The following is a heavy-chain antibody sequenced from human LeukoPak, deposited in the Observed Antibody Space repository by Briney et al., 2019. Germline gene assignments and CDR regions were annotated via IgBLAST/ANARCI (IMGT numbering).Heavy chain of an antibody. Sequence: GGSLRLSCAASGFTFSNSWMNWVRQAPGKGLEWVSSISSSSSYIYYADSVKGRFTISRDNAKNSLYLQMNSLRAEDTAVYYCAREYGSGSSLDYWGQGTLVTVSS. CDR2: ISSSSSYI. J-gene: IGHJ4*02. D-gene: IGHD3-10*01. CDR3: AREYGSGSSLDY. CDR1: GFTFSNSW. V-gene: IGHV3-21*01.